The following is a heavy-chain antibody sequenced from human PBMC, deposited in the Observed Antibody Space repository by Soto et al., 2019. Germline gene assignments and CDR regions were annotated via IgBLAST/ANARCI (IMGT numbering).Heavy chain of an antibody. J-gene: IGHJ4*02. D-gene: IGHD1-26*01. CDR2: VYYSGST. Sequence: SETLSLTCSVSGGSISGYYWTWIQLPPGNGLEWIGHVYYSGSTDYNPSLKSRVSISVDTSKNQFSLNLSSVTAADTAVYYCARGTSGSPRSNLDYWGQGTLVTVSS. CDR3: ARGTSGSPRSNLDY. V-gene: IGHV4-59*01. CDR1: GGSISGYY.